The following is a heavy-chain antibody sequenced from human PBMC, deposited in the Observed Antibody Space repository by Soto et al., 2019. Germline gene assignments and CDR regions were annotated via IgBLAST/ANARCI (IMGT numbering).Heavy chain of an antibody. CDR2: ISSIGTTI. D-gene: IGHD3-16*02. CDR3: AKGNSPVTVY. J-gene: IGHJ4*02. Sequence: ESGGGLVQPGGSLRLSCSASGFSFSTSEMNWVRQAPGKGLEWISYISSIGTTIYYADSVKGRFTISRDNAKNSLYLQMSSLRVEDTAVYYCAKGNSPVTVYWGQGSLVTVSS. CDR1: GFSFSTSE. V-gene: IGHV3-48*03.